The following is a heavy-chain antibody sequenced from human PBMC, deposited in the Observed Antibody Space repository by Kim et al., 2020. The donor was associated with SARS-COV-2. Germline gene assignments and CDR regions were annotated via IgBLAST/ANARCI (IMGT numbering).Heavy chain of an antibody. CDR2: ITSAGGRT. D-gene: IGHD3-22*01. CDR1: GFTFSNYA. CDR3: AKDSRASNYYALDL. Sequence: GGSLRLSCAASGFTFSNYAMTWVRQGQGKGLEWVSGITSAGGRTFYAESVKGRFTISRDHSKNMLYVQMNSLRPEDSAVYFCAKDSRASNYYALDLCGQG. J-gene: IGHJ4*02. V-gene: IGHV3-23*01.